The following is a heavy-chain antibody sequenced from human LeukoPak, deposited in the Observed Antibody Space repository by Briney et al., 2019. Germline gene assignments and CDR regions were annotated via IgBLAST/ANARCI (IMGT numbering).Heavy chain of an antibody. CDR1: GFTFDDYG. D-gene: IGHD1-26*01. CDR2: INWNGGST. Sequence: PGGSLRLSCAASGFTFDDYGMSWVRQAPGKGLEWVSGINWNGGSTGYADSVKGRFTISRDNAKNSLYLQRNSLRAEDTALSYCAREDLELHPFDYWGQGTLVTVSS. V-gene: IGHV3-20*04. J-gene: IGHJ4*02. CDR3: AREDLELHPFDY.